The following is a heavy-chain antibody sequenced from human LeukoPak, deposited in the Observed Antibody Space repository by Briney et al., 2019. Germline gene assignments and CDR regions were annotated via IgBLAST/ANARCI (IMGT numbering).Heavy chain of an antibody. D-gene: IGHD2-2*01. Sequence: SETLSLTCTVSGGSISSGSYYWSWIRQPARKGLEWIGRIYTSGSTNYNPSLKSRVTISVDTSKNQFSLKLSSVTAADTAVYYCARHEPGYCSSTSCYYSNWFDPWGQGTLVTVSS. CDR3: ARHEPGYCSSTSCYYSNWFDP. CDR1: GGSISSGSYY. CDR2: IYTSGST. V-gene: IGHV4-61*02. J-gene: IGHJ5*02.